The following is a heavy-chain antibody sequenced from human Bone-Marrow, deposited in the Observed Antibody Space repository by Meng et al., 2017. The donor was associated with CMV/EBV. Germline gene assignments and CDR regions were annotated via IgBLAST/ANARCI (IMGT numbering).Heavy chain of an antibody. CDR3: ARDLASSSSDY. Sequence: GESLKISCAASGFTFSSYWMSWVRQAPGKGLEWVANIKQDGSEKYYVDSVKGRFTISRDNAKNSLYLQMNSLRAEDTAVYYCARDLASSSSDYWGQGTLVTVSS. J-gene: IGHJ4*02. CDR2: IKQDGSEK. CDR1: GFTFSSYW. V-gene: IGHV3-7*01. D-gene: IGHD6-6*01.